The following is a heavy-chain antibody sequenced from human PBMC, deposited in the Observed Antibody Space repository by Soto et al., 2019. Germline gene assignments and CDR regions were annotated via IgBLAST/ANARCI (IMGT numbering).Heavy chain of an antibody. D-gene: IGHD3-10*01. Sequence: GGSLRLSCAASGFTFDDYTMHWVRQAPGKGLEWVSLISWDGGSTYYADSVKGRFTISRDNSKNSLYLQMNSLRTEDTALYYCAKDIGLYGSGSYYPYYYYGMDVWGQGTTVTVSS. CDR2: ISWDGGST. J-gene: IGHJ6*02. V-gene: IGHV3-43*01. CDR1: GFTFDDYT. CDR3: AKDIGLYGSGSYYPYYYYGMDV.